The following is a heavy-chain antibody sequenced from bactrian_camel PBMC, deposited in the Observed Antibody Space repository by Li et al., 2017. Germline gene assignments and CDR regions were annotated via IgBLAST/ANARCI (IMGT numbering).Heavy chain of an antibody. CDR1: GYIRSANC. J-gene: IGHJ4*01. CDR3: AAETPSYCSGGYYWSY. Sequence: HVQLVESGGGSEQSGGSLRLSCVASGYIRSANCMGWFRQAPGKEREGVANMLPTGATSYHDSVKGRFTISQDNAKNLVNLQMNELGPEDTATYYCAAETPSYCSGGYYWSYWGQGTQVTVS. CDR2: MLPTGAT. V-gene: IGHV3S53*01. D-gene: IGHD2*01.